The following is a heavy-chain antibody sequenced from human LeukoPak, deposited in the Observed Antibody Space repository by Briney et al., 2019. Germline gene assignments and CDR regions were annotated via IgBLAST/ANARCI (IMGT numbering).Heavy chain of an antibody. CDR1: GGSFSGYY. CDR2: IYTRRST. V-gene: IGHV4-4*09. CDR3: ARGKLRYLEWSKYYFDY. D-gene: IGHD3-9*01. J-gene: IGHJ4*02. Sequence: SETLSLTCAVYGGSFSGYYWSWIRQPPGKGLEWIGFIYTRRSTNYNPSLKSRVTMSGDTSKNQVSLTLNSVTAADTAVYYCARGKLRYLEWSKYYFDYWGQGTLVTVSS.